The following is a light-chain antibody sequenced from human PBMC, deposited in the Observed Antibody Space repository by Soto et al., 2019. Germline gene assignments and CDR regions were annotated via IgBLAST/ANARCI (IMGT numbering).Light chain of an antibody. CDR3: CSYAGSYTYV. CDR2: DVS. J-gene: IGLJ1*01. Sequence: QSLMTQPRCVSGSPGQSFTISCTGTISDVGGYNYVSWYQQHPGEAPKLMIYDVSKRPSGVPDRFSGSKSGNTASLTISGLQAEDEADYYCCSYAGSYTYVFGTGTKVTVL. V-gene: IGLV2-11*01. CDR1: ISDVGGYNY.